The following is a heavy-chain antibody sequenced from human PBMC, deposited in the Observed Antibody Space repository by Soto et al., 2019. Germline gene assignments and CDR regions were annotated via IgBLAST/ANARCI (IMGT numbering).Heavy chain of an antibody. CDR3: ARDAINAFDI. CDR2: ISSSSSYI. CDR1: GFTFSSYS. Sequence: PGGSLILSCAASGFTFSSYSMNWVRQAPGKGLEWVSSISSSSSYIYYADSVKGRFTISRDNAKNSLYLQMNSLRAEDTAVYYCARDAINAFDIWGQGTMVTVSS. V-gene: IGHV3-21*01. J-gene: IGHJ3*02.